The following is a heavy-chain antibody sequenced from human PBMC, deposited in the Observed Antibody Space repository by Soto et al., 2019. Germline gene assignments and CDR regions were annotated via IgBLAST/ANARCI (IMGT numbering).Heavy chain of an antibody. Sequence: QVQLVQSGAEVKKPGSSVKVSCKASGGTFSSYAISWVRQAPGQGLEWMGGIIPIFGTANYAQKFQGRVXIXAXXGTSTAYMGLSSLRSEDTAVYYCARLVGDSSGPDYWGQGTLVTVSS. CDR2: IIPIFGTA. J-gene: IGHJ4*02. CDR1: GGTFSSYA. D-gene: IGHD6-19*01. V-gene: IGHV1-69*12. CDR3: ARLVGDSSGPDY.